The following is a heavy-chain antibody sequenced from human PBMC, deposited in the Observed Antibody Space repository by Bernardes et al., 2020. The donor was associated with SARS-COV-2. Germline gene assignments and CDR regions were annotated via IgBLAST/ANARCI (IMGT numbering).Heavy chain of an antibody. J-gene: IGHJ6*02. CDR3: ARQGYSSGWYGMDV. D-gene: IGHD6-19*01. Sequence: GACLKTYRKGSGYSLTRYWSGWVRPIPGKGLEWMGIIYPGDSDTRYSPSFQGQVTISADKSISTAYLQWSSLKASDTAMYYCARQGYSSGWYGMDVWGQGTTVTVSS. CDR1: GYSLTRYW. V-gene: IGHV5-51*01. CDR2: IYPGDSDT.